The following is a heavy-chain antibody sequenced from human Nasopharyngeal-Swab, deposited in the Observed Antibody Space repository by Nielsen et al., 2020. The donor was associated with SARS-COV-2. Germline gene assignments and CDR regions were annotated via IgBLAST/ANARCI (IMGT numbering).Heavy chain of an antibody. Sequence: GSLRLSCAVYGGSFSGYYWSWIRQPPGKGLEWIGEINHSGSTNYNPSLKSRVTISVDTSKNQFSLKLSSVTAADTAVYYCARVYGDYVDYYYYGMDVWGQGTTVTVSS. CDR3: ARVYGDYVDYYYYGMDV. CDR2: INHSGST. V-gene: IGHV4-34*01. D-gene: IGHD4-17*01. CDR1: GGSFSGYY. J-gene: IGHJ6*02.